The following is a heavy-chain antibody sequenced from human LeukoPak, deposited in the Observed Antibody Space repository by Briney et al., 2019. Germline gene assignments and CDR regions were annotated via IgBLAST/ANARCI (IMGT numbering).Heavy chain of an antibody. CDR1: GGSSSGYY. D-gene: IGHD5-24*01. CDR3: ARGRDPY. V-gene: IGHV4-34*01. J-gene: IGHJ4*02. CDR2: INHSGST. Sequence: SEILSLTCAVYGGSSSGYYWTWIRQPPGRGLEWIGEINHSGSTNYNPSLKSRVTISVDTSKSQFSLKLSSVTAADTAMYYCARGRDPYGGQGTLVTVSS.